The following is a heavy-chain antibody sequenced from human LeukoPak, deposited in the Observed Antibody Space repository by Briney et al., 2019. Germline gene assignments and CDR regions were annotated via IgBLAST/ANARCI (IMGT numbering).Heavy chain of an antibody. CDR2: IISIFGTA. Sequence: GASVKVSCKASGGTFSSYAISWVRQAPGQGLEGMGGIISIFGTANYAQKFQGRVTITTDESTSTAYMELRSLRSEDTAVYYCARFSYSNPLDYWGQGTLVTVSS. CDR1: GGTFSSYA. V-gene: IGHV1-69*05. D-gene: IGHD4-11*01. CDR3: ARFSYSNPLDY. J-gene: IGHJ4*02.